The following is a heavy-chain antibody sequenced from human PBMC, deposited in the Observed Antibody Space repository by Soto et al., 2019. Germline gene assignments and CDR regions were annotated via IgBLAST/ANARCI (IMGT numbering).Heavy chain of an antibody. D-gene: IGHD4-17*01. CDR1: GGSISSSSYT. V-gene: IGHV4-39*01. CDR2: IYYSGST. Sequence: QLQLQESGPGLVKPSETLSLTCTVSGGSISSSSYTWGWARQPPGKGLEWIGSIYYSGSTYYNPSLKSRVTISVDTSKNQFSLKLSSVTAADTAVYYCASGTTVTPTGYWGQGTLVTVSS. J-gene: IGHJ4*02. CDR3: ASGTTVTPTGY.